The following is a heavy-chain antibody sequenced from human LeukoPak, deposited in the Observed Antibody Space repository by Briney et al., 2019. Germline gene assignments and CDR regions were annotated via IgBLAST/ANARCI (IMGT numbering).Heavy chain of an antibody. CDR1: GFIFGDYW. V-gene: IGHV3-7*03. CDR2: INQNGGVK. Sequence: GGSLRLSCVASGFIFGDYWMRWVRQAPGKGLEWVATINQNGGVKYYVDSVKGRFTISRDSAKTSLFLQMNSLRIDDTVMYYCTRTVNSASDLWGQGTLVTVSS. D-gene: IGHD4-23*01. CDR3: TRTVNSASDL. J-gene: IGHJ5*02.